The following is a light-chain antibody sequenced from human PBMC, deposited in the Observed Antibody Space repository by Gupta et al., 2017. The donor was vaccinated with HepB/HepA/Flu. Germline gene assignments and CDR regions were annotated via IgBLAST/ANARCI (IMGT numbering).Light chain of an antibody. J-gene: IGLJ3*02. CDR1: SSDIGNYNF. Sequence: QSALTQPASVSGSPGQSITISCTGTSSDIGNYNFVSWYQQHPGKAPKLMIYEVTKRPSGVSSRFSGSKSGNTASLTISGLQAEDEADYYCCSYGGSSTLVFGRGTKLTVL. CDR2: EVT. V-gene: IGLV2-23*02. CDR3: CSYGGSSTLV.